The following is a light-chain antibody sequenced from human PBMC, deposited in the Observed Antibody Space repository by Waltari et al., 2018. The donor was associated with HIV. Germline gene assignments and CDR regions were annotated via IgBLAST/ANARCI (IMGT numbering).Light chain of an antibody. CDR3: QQSYSTPHT. CDR2: AAS. CDR1: QSISSY. V-gene: IGKV1-39*01. J-gene: IGKJ1*01. Sequence: DIQMTQSPSSLSASVGDRVTITCRASQSISSYLNWYQQKPGKAPNLLIYAASSLQSGVPLRFSGSGSGTGFTLTISSLQPEDFATYYCQQSYSTPHTFGQGTKVEVK.